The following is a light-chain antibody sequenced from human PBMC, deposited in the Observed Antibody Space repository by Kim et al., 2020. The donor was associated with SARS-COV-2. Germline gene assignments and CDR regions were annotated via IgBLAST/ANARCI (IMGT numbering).Light chain of an antibody. CDR1: SSDVGGYTY. V-gene: IGLV2-14*03. CDR2: GVS. CDR3: SSYTTSTSVV. J-gene: IGLJ2*01. Sequence: GQSITISCTGTSSDVGGYTYVSWYQQPPGKAPKLMIYGVSNRPSGVSNRFSGSKSGNTASLTISGLQAEDEVDYYCSSYTTSTSVVFGGGTKLTVL.